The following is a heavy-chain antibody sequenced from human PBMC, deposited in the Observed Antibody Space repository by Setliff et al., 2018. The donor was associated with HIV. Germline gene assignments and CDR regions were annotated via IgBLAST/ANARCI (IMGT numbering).Heavy chain of an antibody. J-gene: IGHJ4*02. Sequence: PGGSLRLSCAASEFTVSSNYMSWVRQAPGKGLEWVSVIYSGGSTYYTDSVKGRFTISRDNSKNTLYLQMNRLRAEDTAVYYCARGKIVVVPAAMRPFDYWGQGTLVTVSS. CDR3: ARGKIVVVPAAMRPFDY. CDR1: EFTVSSNY. CDR2: IYSGGST. V-gene: IGHV3-66*02. D-gene: IGHD2-2*01.